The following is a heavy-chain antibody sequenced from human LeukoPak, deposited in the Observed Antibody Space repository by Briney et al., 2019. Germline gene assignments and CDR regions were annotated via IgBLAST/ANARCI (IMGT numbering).Heavy chain of an antibody. J-gene: IGHJ6*03. CDR3: ARDRALTIFGVVRGYDYMDV. D-gene: IGHD3-3*01. CDR2: VYSGGST. CDR1: GFTVSSNY. Sequence: GGSLRLSCAAAGFTVSSNYMSWVRQAPGEGLGWVSVVYSGGSTSYADSVKGRFTISSDNSKNTLYLQMNSLRAEDTAVYYCARDRALTIFGVVRGYDYMDVWGKGTTVTVSS. V-gene: IGHV3-53*05.